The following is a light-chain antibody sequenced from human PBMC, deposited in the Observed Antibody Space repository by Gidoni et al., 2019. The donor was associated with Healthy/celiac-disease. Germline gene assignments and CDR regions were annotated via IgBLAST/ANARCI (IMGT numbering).Light chain of an antibody. Sequence: DIVMTQSPASLSVSLGERVTINCKASQSVLYSFNNKNYLAWYQQKPGQSPKLLIYWASTRESGVPDRFSGSGSGTDFTLTISSLQAEDVAVYYCQQYNSTPRTFGQGTKVEIK. CDR1: QSVLYSFNNKNY. J-gene: IGKJ1*01. V-gene: IGKV4-1*01. CDR2: WAS. CDR3: QQYNSTPRT.